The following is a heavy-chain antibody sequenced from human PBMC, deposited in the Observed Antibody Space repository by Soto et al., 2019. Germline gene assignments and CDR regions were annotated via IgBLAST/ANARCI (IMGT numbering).Heavy chain of an antibody. J-gene: IGHJ6*04. D-gene: IGHD3-10*01. Sequence: QVQLVESGGGVVQPGRSLRLSCAASGFTFSNYGMHWVRQAPGKGLEWVAVILNDGSNRYHADSVKDRFTISRDNSKNMLYLQMNSLRAEDTAVYYCARDDEYSGNGMDVWGKGTTVTVSP. CDR1: GFTFSNYG. V-gene: IGHV3-33*01. CDR2: ILNDGSNR. CDR3: ARDDEYSGNGMDV.